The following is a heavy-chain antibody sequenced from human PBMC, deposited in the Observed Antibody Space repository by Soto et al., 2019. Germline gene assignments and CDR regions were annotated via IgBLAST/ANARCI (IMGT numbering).Heavy chain of an antibody. V-gene: IGHV3-23*01. CDR1: GFTFGTYA. J-gene: IGHJ2*01. D-gene: IGHD2-21*01. CDR3: AKGNGGGYFDV. CDR2: ITGTGAHT. Sequence: EVQLLDSGGGLVQPGGSLRLSCAASGFTFGTYAMSWVRQAPGKGLQWVSGITGTGAHTYYTDSVKGRFTISRDNSKKTLSLQMNSLRAEDTAVYYCAKGNGGGYFDVWGRGNLVTVSS.